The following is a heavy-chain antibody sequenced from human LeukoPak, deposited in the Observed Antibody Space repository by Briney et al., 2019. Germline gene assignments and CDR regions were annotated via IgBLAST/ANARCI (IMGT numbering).Heavy chain of an antibody. Sequence: ASVKVSCKASGYTYTSYGISWVRQAPGQGLEWMGWISAYNGNSNYAQKLQGRVTMTTDTSTSTAYMELRSLRSDDTAVYYCASSAGYDILTAYLLDYWGQGTLVTVSS. D-gene: IGHD3-9*01. CDR2: ISAYNGNS. CDR1: GYTYTSYG. V-gene: IGHV1-18*01. J-gene: IGHJ4*02. CDR3: ASSAGYDILTAYLLDY.